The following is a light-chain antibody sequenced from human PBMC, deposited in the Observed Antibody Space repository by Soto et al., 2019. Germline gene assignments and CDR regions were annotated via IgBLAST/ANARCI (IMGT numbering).Light chain of an antibody. V-gene: IGKV1-9*01. J-gene: IGKJ3*01. CDR1: QDISRY. CDR3: QQLNTHPPWT. Sequence: IQLTQSPSSLSASVGDRVTITCRASQDISRYLAWYQQKPGKAPKLLIYAASTLQNGVPSRFSGGGSGTDFTLPISSLQPEDFATYYCQQLNTHPPWTFGPGTKVDIK. CDR2: AAS.